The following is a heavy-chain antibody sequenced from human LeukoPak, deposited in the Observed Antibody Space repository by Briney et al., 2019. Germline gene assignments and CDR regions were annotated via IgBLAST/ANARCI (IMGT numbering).Heavy chain of an antibody. D-gene: IGHD3-16*01. CDR1: GFTVSSYG. J-gene: IGHJ6*03. Sequence: GEYLMLSFAAAGFTVSSYGMHWVRQAPGNGLEWVTFIRYEGSNKYYADSVKGRFTISRDNSKNTPYLQMNSLRVEDTAVYYCAKVLGYYYMDVWGKGNTVTVSS. CDR3: AKVLGYYYMDV. CDR2: IRYEGSNK. V-gene: IGHV3-30*02.